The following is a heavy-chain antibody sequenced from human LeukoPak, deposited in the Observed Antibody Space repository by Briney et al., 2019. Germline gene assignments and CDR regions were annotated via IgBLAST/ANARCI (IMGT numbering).Heavy chain of an antibody. D-gene: IGHD3-22*01. Sequence: GGSLRLSCAASGFTFSSYGMHWVRQAPGKGLEWVAVVSTDGGSKYYADSVKGRFTISRDNSKNTLYLQMNSLRAEDTAVYYCAKVNYYESSGYYDYWGQGTLVIVSS. V-gene: IGHV3-30*18. CDR2: VSTDGGSK. CDR1: GFTFSSYG. J-gene: IGHJ4*02. CDR3: AKVNYYESSGYYDY.